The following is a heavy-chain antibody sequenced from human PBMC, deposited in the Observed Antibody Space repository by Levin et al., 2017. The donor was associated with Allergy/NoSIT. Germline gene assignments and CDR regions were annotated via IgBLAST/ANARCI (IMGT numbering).Heavy chain of an antibody. Sequence: GESLKISCAASGFTVSNSYMSWVRQAPGKGLDWVSVIYSTGDTYYADSVGGRFTISRDNSKNTLLLQMNGLRAEDTAVYYCSRDMPANYGMDVWGHGTTVTVSS. J-gene: IGHJ6*02. D-gene: IGHD2-15*01. CDR2: IYSTGDT. CDR3: SRDMPANYGMDV. V-gene: IGHV3-66*01. CDR1: GFTVSNSY.